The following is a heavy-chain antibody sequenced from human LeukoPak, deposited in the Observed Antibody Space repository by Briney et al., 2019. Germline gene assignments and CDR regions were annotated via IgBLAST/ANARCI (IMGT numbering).Heavy chain of an antibody. Sequence: QPGRSLRLSCTASGFTFGDYAMSWVRQAPGKGLEWVGFIRSKAYGGTTEYAASVKGRFTISRDDSKSIAYLQMNSLKTEETAVYYCTRGRYIVVVPAARDYYYYYYMDVWGKGTTVTVSS. CDR3: TRGRYIVVVPAARDYYYYYYMDV. J-gene: IGHJ6*03. CDR2: IRSKAYGGTT. V-gene: IGHV3-49*04. CDR1: GFTFGDYA. D-gene: IGHD2-2*01.